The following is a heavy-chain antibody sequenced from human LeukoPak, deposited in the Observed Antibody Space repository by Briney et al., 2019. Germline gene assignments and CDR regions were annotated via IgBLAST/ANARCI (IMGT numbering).Heavy chain of an antibody. V-gene: IGHV3-21*01. Sequence: GSLRLSCAASGFTFSTYSMNWARQAPGKGLEWVSSISSSSNYIYYADSVKGRFTISRENAKNSLYLQINSVRAEDTAVYYCARGGAVAGNNYFDYWGQGTLVTVSS. CDR1: GFTFSTYS. CDR2: ISSSSNYI. D-gene: IGHD6-19*01. J-gene: IGHJ4*02. CDR3: ARGGAVAGNNYFDY.